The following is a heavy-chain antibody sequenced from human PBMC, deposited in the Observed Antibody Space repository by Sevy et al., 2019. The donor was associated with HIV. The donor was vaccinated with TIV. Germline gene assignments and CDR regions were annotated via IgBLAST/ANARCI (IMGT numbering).Heavy chain of an antibody. V-gene: IGHV4-39*01. CDR1: GGSISSSSYY. D-gene: IGHD3-10*01. CDR2: IYYSGST. J-gene: IGHJ5*02. CDR3: ARLIYYGSGSYYNWFDP. Sequence: SETLSLTCTVSGGSISSSSYYWGWIRQPPGKGLEWIGSIYYSGSTYYNPSLKSRVTISVDTSKNQFSLKLSPVTAADTAVYYCARLIYYGSGSYYNWFDPWGQGTLVTVSS.